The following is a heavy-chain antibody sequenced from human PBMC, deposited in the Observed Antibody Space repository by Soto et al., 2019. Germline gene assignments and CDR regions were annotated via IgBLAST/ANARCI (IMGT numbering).Heavy chain of an antibody. CDR2: IYWDDDK. Sequence: QITLKESGPTLVKPTQTLTLTCTFSGFSLSTSGXXXXXXXXXXXKALEWLALIYWDDDKRYSPSLKSRLTITKDTSKXQVVLTXXNMXPXXXXXXXXXXXXXXXXGXDXWGQGTTVTVSS. CDR1: GFSLSTSGXX. J-gene: IGHJ6*02. V-gene: IGHV2-5*02. CDR3: XXXXXXXXGXDX.